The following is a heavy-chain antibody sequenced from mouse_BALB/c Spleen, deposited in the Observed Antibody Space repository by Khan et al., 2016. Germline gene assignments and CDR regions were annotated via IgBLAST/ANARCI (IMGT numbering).Heavy chain of an antibody. J-gene: IGHJ1*01. CDR2: IYPGGGYT. D-gene: IGHD1-1*01. Sequence: QVRLQQSGAELVRPGTSVKISCKASGYTFTNYWLGWVKQRPGHGLEWIGDIYPGGGYTNYNEKFKGKATLASATSSSPAYMQLSSLTSEDSAVYFCARVYYGSSYWYFDVWGAGTTVTVSS. V-gene: IGHV1-63*02. CDR1: GYTFTNYW. CDR3: ARVYYGSSYWYFDV.